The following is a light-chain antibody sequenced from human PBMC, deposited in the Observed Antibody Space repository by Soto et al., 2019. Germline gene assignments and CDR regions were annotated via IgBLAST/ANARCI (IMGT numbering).Light chain of an antibody. V-gene: IGLV2-8*01. Sequence: QSALTQPPSASGSPGQSVTISCTGTSSDVGGYNYVSWYQQHPGKAPKLMLYEVTKRPSGVPDRFSGSKSGNTASLTVSGLQAEDEADYYCSSYAGSNNPVVFGGGTQLTVL. CDR3: SSYAGSNNPVV. J-gene: IGLJ2*01. CDR2: EVT. CDR1: SSDVGGYNY.